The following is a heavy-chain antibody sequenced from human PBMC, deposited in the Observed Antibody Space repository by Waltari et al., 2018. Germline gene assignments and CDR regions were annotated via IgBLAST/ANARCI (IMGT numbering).Heavy chain of an antibody. V-gene: IGHV4-4*07. J-gene: IGHJ3*02. CDR2: IYTSGST. Sequence: QVQLQESGPGLVKPSETLSLTCTVSGGSISSYYWSWIRQPAGKGLEWIGRIYTSGSTNYNPSRKSRVTMSVDTSKNQFSLKLSSVTAADTAVYYCARDRGSSWRDAFDIWGQGTMVTVSS. CDR3: ARDRGSSWRDAFDI. D-gene: IGHD6-13*01. CDR1: GGSISSYY.